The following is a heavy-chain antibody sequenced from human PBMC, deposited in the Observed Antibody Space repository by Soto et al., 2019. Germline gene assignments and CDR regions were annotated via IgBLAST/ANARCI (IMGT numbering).Heavy chain of an antibody. CDR1: GFTFNHYG. D-gene: IGHD6-13*01. CDR3: AKDQGIAASHGID. J-gene: IGHJ3*01. Sequence: QVQLVESGGGVVQPGRSLGLSCAASGFTFNHYGMHWVRQAPGKGLEWVAAISNDGRDKYYADSVKGRLTISRDNSKNTLYLQMNSLRAEDTAVYYCAKDQGIAASHGIDWGQGTMVTVSS. CDR2: ISNDGRDK. V-gene: IGHV3-30*18.